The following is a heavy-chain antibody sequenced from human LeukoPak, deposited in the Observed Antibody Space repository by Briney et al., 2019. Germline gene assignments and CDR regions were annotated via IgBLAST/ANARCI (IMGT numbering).Heavy chain of an antibody. D-gene: IGHD6-13*01. Sequence: GGSLRLSCAASGFTFSSYAMSWVRQAPGKGLEWVSAISGSGGSTYYADSVKGRFTISRDNSKNTLYLQMNSLRAEDTAVYYCAKDLGYSSSWWEGPEPAARSFDYWGQGTLVTVSS. CDR1: GFTFSSYA. CDR3: AKDLGYSSSWWEGPEPAARSFDY. V-gene: IGHV3-23*01. CDR2: ISGSGGST. J-gene: IGHJ4*02.